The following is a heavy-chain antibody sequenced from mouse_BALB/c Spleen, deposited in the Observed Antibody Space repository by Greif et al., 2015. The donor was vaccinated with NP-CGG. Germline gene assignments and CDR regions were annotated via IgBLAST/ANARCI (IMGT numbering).Heavy chain of an antibody. CDR2: ISTYYGDA. Sequence: VQLQQSGAELVRPGVSVKISCKGSGYTFTDYAMHWVKQSHAKSLEWIGVISTYYGDASYNQKFKGKATMTVDKSSSTAYMELARLTSEDSAIYYCARCDGTRDYYFDYWGQGTTLTVSS. D-gene: IGHD2-3*01. CDR3: ARCDGTRDYYFDY. J-gene: IGHJ2*01. V-gene: IGHV1S137*01. CDR1: GYTFTDYA.